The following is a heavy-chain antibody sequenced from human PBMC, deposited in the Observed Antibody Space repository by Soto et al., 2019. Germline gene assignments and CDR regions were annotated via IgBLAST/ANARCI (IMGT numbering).Heavy chain of an antibody. CDR3: VKFRGRAYPYYYMDV. CDR2: YGGSGGSR. J-gene: IGHJ6*03. D-gene: IGHD3-10*01. Sequence: DVQLLESGGGLVQWGGSLRLCCVTSGFTFSTYGMTWVRQAPGKGLEWVSYGGSGGSRYYAESVKGRFTISRDNSKNTLSLEMNSLRAEDTATYYCVKFRGRAYPYYYMDVWGKGTTVTVSS. V-gene: IGHV3-23*01. CDR1: GFTFSTYG.